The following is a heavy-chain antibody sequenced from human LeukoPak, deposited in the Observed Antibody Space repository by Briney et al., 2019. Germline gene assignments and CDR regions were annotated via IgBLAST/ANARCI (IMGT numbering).Heavy chain of an antibody. J-gene: IGHJ6*03. Sequence: SETMSLTCTVSGGSISSYYWSWIRQPPGKGLEWIGYIYYSGSTNYNPSLKSRVTISVDKSKNQFSLKLSSVTAADTAAYYCARIRGFGADYYYYYMDVWGKGTTVTVSS. CDR3: ARIRGFGADYYYYYMDV. CDR2: IYYSGST. CDR1: GGSISSYY. D-gene: IGHD3-10*01. V-gene: IGHV4-59*12.